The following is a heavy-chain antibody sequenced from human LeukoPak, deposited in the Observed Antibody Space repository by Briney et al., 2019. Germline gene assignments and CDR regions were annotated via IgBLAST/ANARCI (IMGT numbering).Heavy chain of an antibody. CDR1: GGSISSYY. CDR3: ARHSQVVRGWFDP. D-gene: IGHD3-10*01. V-gene: IGHV4-59*08. CDR2: IFHSGST. J-gene: IGHJ5*02. Sequence: PSETLSLTCTVSGGSISSYYWSWIRQPPGKGLEWIGYIFHSGSTNYSPSLKSRVTMSVDTSKSQFSLKLSSVTVADTAVYYCARHSQVVRGWFDPWGQGTLVTVSS.